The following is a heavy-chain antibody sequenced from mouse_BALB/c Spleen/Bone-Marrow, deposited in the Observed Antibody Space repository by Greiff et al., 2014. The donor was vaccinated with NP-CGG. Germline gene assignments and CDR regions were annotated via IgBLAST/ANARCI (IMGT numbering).Heavy chain of an antibody. CDR1: GYTFIDYI. Sequence: VKLMESGAELVKPGASVKLSCKASGYTFIDYIIHWVKQRSGQGLEWIGWFYPGNGNIKFSEKFNDKATLTADKSSSTVYMELSRLTSEDSAVYFCARHFYGTSYFDYWGQGTALTVSS. J-gene: IGHJ2*01. CDR2: FYPGNGNI. D-gene: IGHD1-1*01. CDR3: ARHFYGTSYFDY. V-gene: IGHV1-62-2*01.